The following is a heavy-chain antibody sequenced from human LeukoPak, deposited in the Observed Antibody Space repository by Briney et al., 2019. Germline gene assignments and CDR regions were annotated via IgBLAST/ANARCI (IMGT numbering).Heavy chain of an antibody. CDR2: ISYDGSNK. Sequence: GSLRLSCAASGFTFSSYAMHWVRQAPGKGLEWVAVISYDGSNKYYADSVKGRFTISRDNSKNTLYLQMNSLRAEDTAVYYCAKDNSGWYSYYYGMDVWGQGTTVTVSS. D-gene: IGHD6-19*01. CDR1: GFTFSSYA. J-gene: IGHJ6*02. CDR3: AKDNSGWYSYYYGMDV. V-gene: IGHV3-30-3*01.